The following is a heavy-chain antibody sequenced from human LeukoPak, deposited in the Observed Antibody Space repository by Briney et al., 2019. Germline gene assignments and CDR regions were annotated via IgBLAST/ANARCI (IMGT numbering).Heavy chain of an antibody. D-gene: IGHD3-10*01. CDR1: GDSISSGSYY. Sequence: SETLSLTCTVSGDSISSGSYYWSWIRQPPGKGLEWIGEINHSGSTNYNPSLKSRVTISVDTSKNQFSLKLSSVTAADTAVYYCASCTTVDGKYGSYYYMDVWGKGTTVTVSS. CDR2: INHSGST. V-gene: IGHV4-39*07. J-gene: IGHJ6*03. CDR3: ASCTTVDGKYGSYYYMDV.